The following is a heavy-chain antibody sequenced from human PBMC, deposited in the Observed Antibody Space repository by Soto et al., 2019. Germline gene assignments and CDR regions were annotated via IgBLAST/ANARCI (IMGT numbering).Heavy chain of an antibody. CDR3: ARDCSGGSCSTAY. CDR2: ISVYNGNK. Sequence: QVQLVQSGAEVKKPGASVKVSGKASGYTFSSYGISWVRQGPGQRLESMGWISVYNGNKMYAQKFQGRVTMTTDTSTSTAYMELRSLRSDDTAVYYCARDCSGGSCSTAYWGQGTLVTVSS. D-gene: IGHD2-15*01. J-gene: IGHJ4*02. CDR1: GYTFSSYG. V-gene: IGHV1-18*01.